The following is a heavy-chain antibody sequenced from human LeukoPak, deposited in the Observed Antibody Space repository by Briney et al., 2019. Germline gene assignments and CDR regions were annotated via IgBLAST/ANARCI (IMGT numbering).Heavy chain of an antibody. CDR3: ARDLEYFDY. CDR1: GFTFNSDW. CDR2: IKQDGSEK. J-gene: IGHJ4*02. D-gene: IGHD3-3*01. Sequence: GGSLRLSCAASGFTFNSDWMSWVRQAPGKGLEWVANIKQDGSEKYYVDSVKGRFTISRDNAKNSLYLQMNSLRAEDTAVYYCARDLEYFDYWGQGTPVTVSS. V-gene: IGHV3-7*01.